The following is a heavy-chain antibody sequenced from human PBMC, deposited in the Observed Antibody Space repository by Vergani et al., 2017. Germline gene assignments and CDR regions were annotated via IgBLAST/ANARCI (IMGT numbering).Heavy chain of an antibody. D-gene: IGHD4/OR15-4a*01. CDR2: ISAYNGNT. CDR1: GYTFTSYG. J-gene: IGHJ4*02. Sequence: QVQLVQSGAEVKKPGASVKVSCKASGYTFTSYGISWVRQAPGQGLEWMGWISAYNGNTNYAQKLQGRVTMTTDTSTGTAYMELRSLRSDDTAVYYCARDRTMVREFFELGYWGQGTLVTVSS. CDR3: ARDRTMVREFFELGY. V-gene: IGHV1-18*01.